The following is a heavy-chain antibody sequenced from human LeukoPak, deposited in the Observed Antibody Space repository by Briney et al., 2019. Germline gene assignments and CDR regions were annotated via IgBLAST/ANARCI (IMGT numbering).Heavy chain of an antibody. CDR3: AKGMDIVATTSFDY. CDR2: ISWNSGSI. J-gene: IGHJ4*02. CDR1: GFTFDDYA. Sequence: GGSLRLSCAASGFTFDDYAMHWVRHAPGKGLEWVSGISWNSGSIGYADSVKGRFTISRDNAKNSLYLQMNSLRAEDTALYYCAKGMDIVATTSFDYWGQGTLVTVSS. D-gene: IGHD5-12*01. V-gene: IGHV3-9*01.